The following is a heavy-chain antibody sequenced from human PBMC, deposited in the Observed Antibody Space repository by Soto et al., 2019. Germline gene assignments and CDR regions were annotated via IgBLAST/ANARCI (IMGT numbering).Heavy chain of an antibody. CDR3: ARMSGSCSSTSCYTSFENWFDP. J-gene: IGHJ5*02. CDR2: ISSTGTTI. Sequence: GGSLRLSCAASGFTFNDYGMNWVRQAPGKGLEWISYISSTGTTIYYADSVKGRFTTSRDNAKKSLSLQMHSLRAEDTAIYYCARMSGSCSSTSCYTSFENWFDPWGQGTLVTVSS. V-gene: IGHV3-48*03. CDR1: GFTFNDYG. D-gene: IGHD2-2*01.